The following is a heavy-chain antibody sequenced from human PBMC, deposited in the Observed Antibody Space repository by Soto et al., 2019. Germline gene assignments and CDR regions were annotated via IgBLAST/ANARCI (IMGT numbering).Heavy chain of an antibody. J-gene: IGHJ5*02. CDR1: GGSFSGYY. Sequence: SETLSLTCAVYGGSFSGYYWSWIRQPPGKGLEWIGEINHSGSTNYNPSLKSRVTISVDTSKNQFSLKLSSVTAADTAVYYCARESRSYYYGSGSRNWFDPWGQGTLVTVSS. CDR3: ARESRSYYYGSGSRNWFDP. V-gene: IGHV4-34*01. CDR2: INHSGST. D-gene: IGHD3-10*01.